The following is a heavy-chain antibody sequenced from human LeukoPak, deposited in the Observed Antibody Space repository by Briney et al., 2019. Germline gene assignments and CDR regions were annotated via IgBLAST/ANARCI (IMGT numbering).Heavy chain of an antibody. V-gene: IGHV4-61*05. J-gene: IGHJ3*02. CDR2: IYYSGST. CDR3: ARVYGSGYDFRGAFDI. Sequence: SETLSLTCSVSGGSISSSSYYWGWIRQPPGKGLEWIAYIYYSGSTNYSPSLKSRVTSSVDTSKNQFSLRLSSVTAADTAVYYCARVYGSGYDFRGAFDIWGQGTMITVSS. CDR1: GGSISSSSYY. D-gene: IGHD5-12*01.